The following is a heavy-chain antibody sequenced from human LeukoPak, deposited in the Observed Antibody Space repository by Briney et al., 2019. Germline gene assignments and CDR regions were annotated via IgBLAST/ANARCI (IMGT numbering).Heavy chain of an antibody. J-gene: IGHJ6*02. D-gene: IGHD3-10*01. CDR2: FDAEDGET. V-gene: IGHV1-24*01. Sequence: ASVKVSCKVSGYTLTELSMHWVRQAPGKGREWMGGFDAEDGETIYAQKFQGRVTMTEDTSTDTAYMELSSLRSEDTAVYYCATLQYGSGGPSRYYYYGMDVWGQGTTVTVSS. CDR3: ATLQYGSGGPSRYYYYGMDV. CDR1: GYTLTELS.